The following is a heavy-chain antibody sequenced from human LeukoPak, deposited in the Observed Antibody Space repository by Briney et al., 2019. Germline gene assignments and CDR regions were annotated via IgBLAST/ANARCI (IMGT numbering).Heavy chain of an antibody. V-gene: IGHV3-21*01. Sequence: GGSLRLSCAASGFSFSSDSVKWVRQGPGEGLERVSSISSSISDIYYAVSGKGRFTISSDNATNSLFLPVDSLRAEDTAVYYCARDSRTTGTTSGYFDYWGQGTLVTVSS. D-gene: IGHD1-1*01. CDR1: GFSFSSDS. J-gene: IGHJ4*02. CDR3: ARDSRTTGTTSGYFDY. CDR2: ISSSISDI.